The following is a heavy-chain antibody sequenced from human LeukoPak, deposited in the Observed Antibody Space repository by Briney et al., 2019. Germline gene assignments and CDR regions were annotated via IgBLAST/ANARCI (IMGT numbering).Heavy chain of an antibody. J-gene: IGHJ4*02. CDR3: AILNHPDGRVY. D-gene: IGHD5-24*01. CDR1: GYTFTTSW. Sequence: GESLKISCQGFGYTFTTSWIGWVRQLPGKGLEWMAIIYAGNSDTKYSPSFQGQVSISTDRSISTAYLQWSSLQASDTGIYFCAILNHPDGRVYWGQGTLVTVSS. V-gene: IGHV5-51*01. CDR2: IYAGNSDT.